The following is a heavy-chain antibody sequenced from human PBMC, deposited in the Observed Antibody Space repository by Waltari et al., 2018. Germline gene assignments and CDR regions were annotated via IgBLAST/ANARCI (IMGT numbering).Heavy chain of an antibody. J-gene: IGHJ4*02. D-gene: IGHD3-22*01. CDR2: ISYDGSNK. Sequence: QVQLVESGGGVVQPGRSLRLSCAASGFTFSSYAMHWVRQAPGKGRGWVAVISYDGSNKYYADSVKGRFTISRDNSKNTLYLQMNSLRAEDTAVYYCARGGYYDSSGYYADWGQGTLVTVSS. V-gene: IGHV3-30-3*01. CDR1: GFTFSSYA. CDR3: ARGGYYDSSGYYAD.